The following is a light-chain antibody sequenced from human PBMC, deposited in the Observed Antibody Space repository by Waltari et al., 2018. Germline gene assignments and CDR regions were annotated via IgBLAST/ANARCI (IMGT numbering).Light chain of an antibody. CDR2: AAS. Sequence: IQLTQSPSFLSASVGDRVPITCRASQGISSYLAWYQQKPGKAPKLLIYAASTLQSGVPSRFSGSGSGTEFTLTISSLQPEDFATYYCQQLNSYPQNTFGQGTKLEIK. CDR1: QGISSY. CDR3: QQLNSYPQNT. J-gene: IGKJ2*01. V-gene: IGKV1-9*01.